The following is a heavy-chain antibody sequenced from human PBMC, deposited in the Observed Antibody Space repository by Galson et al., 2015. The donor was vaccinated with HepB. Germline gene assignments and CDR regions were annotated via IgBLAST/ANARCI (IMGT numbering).Heavy chain of an antibody. J-gene: IGHJ6*02. CDR2: ISWTTDFT. CDR3: AQDLTYYYGSGSYFVGMDV. CDR1: APTLHDHA. D-gene: IGHD3-10*01. V-gene: IGHV3-9*01. Sequence: LTPPSAAPAPTLHDHATHCAPQPPPNALEPVPAISWTTDFTRYAHSVSGRLTISRHNSSYSLSLQIHSLRTEDTALYYCAQDLTYYYGSGSYFVGMDVWGQGTTVTVSS.